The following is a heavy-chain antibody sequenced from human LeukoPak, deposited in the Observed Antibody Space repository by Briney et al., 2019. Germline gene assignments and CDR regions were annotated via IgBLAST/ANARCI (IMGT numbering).Heavy chain of an antibody. Sequence: GGSLRLSCAATGFTFSSYAMTWVRQAPGKGLEWASGISGSGGSTYYADSVKGRFTISRDNSKNTLYLQMNSLRAEDTAVYYCAKDHDSAVAETCYFDYWGQGTLVTVSS. J-gene: IGHJ4*02. V-gene: IGHV3-23*01. CDR3: AKDHDSAVAETCYFDY. CDR1: GFTFSSYA. D-gene: IGHD6-19*01. CDR2: ISGSGGST.